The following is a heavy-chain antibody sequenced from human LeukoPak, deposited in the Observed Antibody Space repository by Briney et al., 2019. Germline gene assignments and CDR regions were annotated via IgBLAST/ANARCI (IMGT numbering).Heavy chain of an antibody. Sequence: SVKVSCKASGGTFSSYAISWVRQAPGQGLEWMGGIIPIFGTANYAQKFQGRVTITTDESTSTAYMELSRLRSEDTAVYYCARGRVTMIVVVITIDAFDIWGQGTMVTVSS. D-gene: IGHD3-22*01. J-gene: IGHJ3*02. CDR1: GGTFSSYA. CDR2: IIPIFGTA. V-gene: IGHV1-69*05. CDR3: ARGRVTMIVVVITIDAFDI.